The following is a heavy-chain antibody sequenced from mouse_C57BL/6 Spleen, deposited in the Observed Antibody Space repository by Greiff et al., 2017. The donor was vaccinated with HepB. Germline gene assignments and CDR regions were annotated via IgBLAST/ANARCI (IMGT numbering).Heavy chain of an antibody. Sequence: QVQLQQPGAELVMPGASVKLSCKASGYTFTSYWMHWVKQRPGQGLEWIGEIDPSDSYTNYNQKFKGKSTLTVDKSSSTAYMQLSSLTSEDSAVYYCARSYDGYYGAGFAYWGQGTLVTVSA. CDR1: GYTFTSYW. J-gene: IGHJ3*01. CDR3: ARSYDGYYGAGFAY. D-gene: IGHD2-3*01. V-gene: IGHV1-69*01. CDR2: IDPSDSYT.